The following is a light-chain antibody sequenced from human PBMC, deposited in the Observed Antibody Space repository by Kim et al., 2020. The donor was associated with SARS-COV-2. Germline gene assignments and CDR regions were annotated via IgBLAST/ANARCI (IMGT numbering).Light chain of an antibody. CDR1: QSISSW. V-gene: IGKV1-5*01. Sequence: ASVRDRVTITCRASQSISSWLAWYQQKPGKAPQLLIYDASSLESGVPSRFSGSGSGTEFTLTISSLQPDDFATYYCQQYNSYSGTFGQGTKVEIK. CDR3: QQYNSYSGT. CDR2: DAS. J-gene: IGKJ1*01.